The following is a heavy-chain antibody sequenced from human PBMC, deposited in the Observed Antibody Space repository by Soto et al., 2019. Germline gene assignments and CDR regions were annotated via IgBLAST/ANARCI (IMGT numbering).Heavy chain of an antibody. V-gene: IGHV3-23*01. CDR3: AKMSGTYGNGFLEY. Sequence: GGSLRLSCAASGFTFSSYGMSWVRQTPGKGPEWVSVITGSTVGTFYADSVKGRFSISRDNSRDTLFLQTDNLRAEDTALYYCAKMSGTYGNGFLEYWGQATQFNVYS. J-gene: IGHJ4*02. CDR1: GFTFSSYG. CDR2: ITGSTVGT. D-gene: IGHD1-26*01.